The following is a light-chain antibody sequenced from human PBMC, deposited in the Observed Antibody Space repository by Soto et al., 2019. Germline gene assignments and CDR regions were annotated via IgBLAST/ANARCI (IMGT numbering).Light chain of an antibody. CDR3: QQYGSSPYT. Sequence: EIVLTQSPGTLSLSPGERATLSCRASQSVSSSYLAWYQQKPGQAPRLLIYGASSRATGIPDRFSGSGSGTDVTLTISRLEPEDWAVYYCQQYGSSPYTFGQGTQLQIK. CDR1: QSVSSSY. CDR2: GAS. J-gene: IGKJ2*01. V-gene: IGKV3-20*01.